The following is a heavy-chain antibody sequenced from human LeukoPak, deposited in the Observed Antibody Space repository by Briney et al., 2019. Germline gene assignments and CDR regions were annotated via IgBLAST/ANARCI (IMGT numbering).Heavy chain of an antibody. Sequence: SETLSLTCTVSGGSISSSSYYWGWIRQPPGKGLEWIGSIYYSGSTYYNPSLKSRVTISVDTSKNQFSLKLSSVTAADTAVYYCASTLYKVGASPFDIWGQGTMVTVSS. D-gene: IGHD1-26*01. V-gene: IGHV4-39*07. J-gene: IGHJ3*02. CDR2: IYYSGST. CDR3: ASTLYKVGASPFDI. CDR1: GGSISSSSYY.